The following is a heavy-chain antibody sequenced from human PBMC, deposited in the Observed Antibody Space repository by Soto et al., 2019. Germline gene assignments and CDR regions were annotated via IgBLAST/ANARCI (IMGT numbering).Heavy chain of an antibody. Sequence: PSETLSLTCTVSGGSISSYYWGWIRQPPGKGLEWIGSIYYSGSTYYNPSLKSRVTISVDTSKNQFSLKLSSVTAADTAVYYCARQDIVVVVAATRIDYWGQGTLVTVSS. CDR1: GGSISSYY. J-gene: IGHJ4*02. D-gene: IGHD2-15*01. CDR3: ARQDIVVVVAATRIDY. V-gene: IGHV4-39*01. CDR2: IYYSGST.